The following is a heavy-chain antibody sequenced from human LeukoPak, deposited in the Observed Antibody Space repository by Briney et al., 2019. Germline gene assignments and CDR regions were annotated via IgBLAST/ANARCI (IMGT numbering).Heavy chain of an antibody. Sequence: ASVKVSCKASGYTFTSYDINWVRQATGQGLEWMGWMNPNSGNTGYAQKFQGRVTMTRNTSISTAYMELSSLRSEDTAVYYCAGSRGLLPLEYYFDYWGQGTLVTVSS. CDR2: MNPNSGNT. V-gene: IGHV1-8*01. CDR3: AGSRGLLPLEYYFDY. D-gene: IGHD1-26*01. J-gene: IGHJ4*02. CDR1: GYTFTSYD.